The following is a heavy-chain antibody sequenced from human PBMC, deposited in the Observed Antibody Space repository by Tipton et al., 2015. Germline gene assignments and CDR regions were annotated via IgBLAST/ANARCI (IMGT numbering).Heavy chain of an antibody. D-gene: IGHD4-17*01. CDR3: ARKTTDSVSSYGDSLDN. CDR1: GGSFSGYF. CDR2: INHSGYT. Sequence: LRLSCAVYGGSFSGYFWTWIRQPPGKGPEWIGEINHSGYTNYNPSLKSRVTISVDTSRNQFSLRLSSVTAADTAVYYCARKTTDSVSSYGDSLDNWGQGTLVTVSS. J-gene: IGHJ4*02. V-gene: IGHV4-34*01.